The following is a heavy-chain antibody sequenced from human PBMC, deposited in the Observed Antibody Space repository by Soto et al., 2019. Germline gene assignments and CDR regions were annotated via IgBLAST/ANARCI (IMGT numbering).Heavy chain of an antibody. D-gene: IGHD1-1*01. CDR1: GFMFSSAW. J-gene: IGHJ4*02. CDR2: IKSTKDGVAR. CDR3: VEGWNDF. Sequence: EVQVVESGGDLVEPGGSLRLSCVTSGFMFSSAWMSWVRQAPGKGLEWVARIKSTKDGVARDYAAPVNGRFSISRDDSKSTVYLQINSLRVEDTALYYCVEGWNDFWGQGTRVTVSS. V-gene: IGHV3-15*01.